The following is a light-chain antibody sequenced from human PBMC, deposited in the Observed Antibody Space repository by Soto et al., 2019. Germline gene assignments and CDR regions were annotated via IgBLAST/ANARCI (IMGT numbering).Light chain of an antibody. CDR2: SNN. V-gene: IGLV1-44*01. CDR1: NSNIGSNT. CDR3: ATWDDRLNALL. J-gene: IGLJ2*01. Sequence: HSVLPQPPSASGTPGQRVTISCSGSNSNIGSNTVHWYQHLPGTAPKLLIYSNNQRPSGVPDRFSGSKSGASASLAISGLQSEDEADYYCATWDDRLNALLFGGGTKVTVL.